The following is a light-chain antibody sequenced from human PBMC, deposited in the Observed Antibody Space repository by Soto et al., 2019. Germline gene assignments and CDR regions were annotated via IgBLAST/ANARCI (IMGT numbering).Light chain of an antibody. V-gene: IGKV3-20*01. CDR2: GAS. J-gene: IGKJ1*01. Sequence: EIVLTQSPGTLSLSPGERATLSCRASQSVSSSYLAWYQQKPGQAPRLLIYGASSRATGIPDRFSGSGSGADFTLTISRLEPEDFAVDYCQQYGSSRWTFGQGTKVEIK. CDR3: QQYGSSRWT. CDR1: QSVSSSY.